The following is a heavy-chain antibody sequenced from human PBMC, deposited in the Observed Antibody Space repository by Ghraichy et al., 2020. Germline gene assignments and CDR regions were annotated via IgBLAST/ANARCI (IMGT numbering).Heavy chain of an antibody. D-gene: IGHD4-11*01. CDR1: GFTFDDYA. V-gene: IGHV3-9*01. CDR2: ISWNSGSI. CDR3: AKSHTVTPSFDY. J-gene: IGHJ4*02. Sequence: GGSLRLSCAASGFTFDDYAMHWVRQAPGKGLEWVSGISWNSGSIGYADSVKGRFTISRDNAKNSLYLQMNSLRAEDTALYYCAKSHTVTPSFDYWGQGTLVTVSS.